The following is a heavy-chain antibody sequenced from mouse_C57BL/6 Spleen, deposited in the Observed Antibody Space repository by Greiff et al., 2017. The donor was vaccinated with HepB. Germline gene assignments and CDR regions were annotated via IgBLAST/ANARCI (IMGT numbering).Heavy chain of an antibody. CDR2: IWSGGST. V-gene: IGHV2-2*01. Sequence: VQLQQSGPGLVQPSQSLSITCTVSGFSLTSYGVHWVRQSPGKGLEWLGVIWSGGSTDYNAAFISRLSISKDNSKSQVFFKMNSLQADDTAIYYCARIYGSYYFDYWGQGTTLTVSS. D-gene: IGHD1-1*01. CDR3: ARIYGSYYFDY. CDR1: GFSLTSYG. J-gene: IGHJ2*01.